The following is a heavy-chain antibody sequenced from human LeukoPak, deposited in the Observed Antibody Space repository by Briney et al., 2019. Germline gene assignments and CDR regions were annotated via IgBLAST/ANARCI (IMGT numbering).Heavy chain of an antibody. J-gene: IGHJ4*02. CDR1: GFTFSSYS. CDR2: ISSSSSYI. V-gene: IGHV3-21*01. D-gene: IGHD5-18*01. Sequence: GGSLRLSCAASGFTFSSYSMNWVRQAPGKGLEWVSSISSSSSYIYYADSVKGRFTISRDNAKNSLYLQMNSLRAEGTAVYYCARRGYSYGYFDYWGQGTLVTVSS. CDR3: ARRGYSYGYFDY.